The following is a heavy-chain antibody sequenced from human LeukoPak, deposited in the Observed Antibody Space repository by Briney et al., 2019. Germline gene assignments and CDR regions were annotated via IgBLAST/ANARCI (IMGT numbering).Heavy chain of an antibody. V-gene: IGHV3-23*01. D-gene: IGHD3-10*01. CDR2: ISGSGDIT. Sequence: SGGSLRLSCAASGFTFSSFPMSWVRQGPGKGLEWVSAISGSGDITYYADSVKGRFTISRDNSKNTLHLQMNSLRADDTAVYYCAKTYSYILWFGDFWGQGTLVTVSS. CDR1: GFTFSSFP. J-gene: IGHJ4*02. CDR3: AKTYSYILWFGDF.